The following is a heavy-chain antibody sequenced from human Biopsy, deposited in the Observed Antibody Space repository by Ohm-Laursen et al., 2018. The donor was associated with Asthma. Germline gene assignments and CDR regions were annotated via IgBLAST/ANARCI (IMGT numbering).Heavy chain of an antibody. CDR1: GDSISSGGNY. J-gene: IGHJ6*02. Sequence: TLSLTCTVSGDSISSGGNYWSWIRQHPGKGLEWIGYIYYSGTTYYNPSLKSRVTISVDTSKNQFSLKLTSVTAADTAVYYCARDRRVRFLEWPPAMDVWGQGTTVTVSS. CDR2: IYYSGTT. V-gene: IGHV4-31*03. CDR3: ARDRRVRFLEWPPAMDV. D-gene: IGHD3-3*01.